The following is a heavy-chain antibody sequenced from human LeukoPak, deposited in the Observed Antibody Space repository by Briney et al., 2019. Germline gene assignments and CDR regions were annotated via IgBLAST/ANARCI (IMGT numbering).Heavy chain of an antibody. CDR2: INHSGST. D-gene: IGHD4-17*01. Sequence: PSETLSLTCAVYGGSFSGYYWSWIRQPPGKGLEWIGEINHSGSTNYNPSLKSRVTISVDTSKNQFSLKLSSVTAVDTAVYYCARVDTNYGDYVDYWGQGTLVTVSS. V-gene: IGHV4-34*01. CDR3: ARVDTNYGDYVDY. J-gene: IGHJ4*02. CDR1: GGSFSGYY.